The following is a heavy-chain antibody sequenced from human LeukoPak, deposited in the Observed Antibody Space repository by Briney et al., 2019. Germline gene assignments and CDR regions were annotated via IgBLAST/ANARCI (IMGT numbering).Heavy chain of an antibody. Sequence: SETLSLTCTVSGGSISSYYWSWIRQPPGKGLEWIAYISDIGSINYNPSLKSRVTISLDTSKNQFSLKLSSVTAADTAVYYCAGHHPRNSVDFWGQGTLVTVSS. CDR2: ISDIGSI. J-gene: IGHJ4*02. D-gene: IGHD2/OR15-2a*01. CDR3: AGHHPRNSVDF. CDR1: GGSISSYY. V-gene: IGHV4-59*08.